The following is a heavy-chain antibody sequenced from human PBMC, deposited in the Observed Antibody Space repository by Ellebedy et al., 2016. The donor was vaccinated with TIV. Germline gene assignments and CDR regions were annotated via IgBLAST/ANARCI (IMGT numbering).Heavy chain of an antibody. Sequence: LSLTCAASGFTFSSYGMHWVRQAPGKGLEWVAVIWYDGSNKYYADSVKGRFTISRDNSKNTLYLQMNSLRAEDTAVYYCAKDSYSGENNYGWGTFNLWGQGTMVTISS. J-gene: IGHJ3*01. V-gene: IGHV3-33*06. CDR1: GFTFSSYG. CDR3: AKDSYSGENNYGWGTFNL. CDR2: IWYDGSNK. D-gene: IGHD5-18*01.